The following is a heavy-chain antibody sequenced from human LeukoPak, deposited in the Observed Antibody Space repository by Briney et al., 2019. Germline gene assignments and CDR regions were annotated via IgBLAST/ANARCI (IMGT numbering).Heavy chain of an antibody. V-gene: IGHV5-51*01. D-gene: IGHD6-6*01. J-gene: IGHJ4*02. CDR3: ARLVRTAAPYSDY. CDR2: IFPGDSDT. Sequence: GASLKISCKGSGYIFGTYWIGWVRQVPGKGLEWMGIIFPGDSDTRYSPSFQGQVTISVDRSVSTAYLQWSSLKASDTAMYYCARLVRTAAPYSDYWGRGTLVTVSS. CDR1: GYIFGTYW.